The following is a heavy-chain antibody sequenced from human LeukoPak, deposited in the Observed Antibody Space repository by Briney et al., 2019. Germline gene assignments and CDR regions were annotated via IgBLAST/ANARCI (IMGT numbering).Heavy chain of an antibody. CDR2: IIPIFGTT. J-gene: IGHJ1*01. D-gene: IGHD3-22*01. Sequence: GASVKVSCKASGGTFSSYAISWVRQAPGQGLEWMGGIIPIFGTTNHAQKFQGRVTITADESTSTAYMELSSLRSEDTAVYYRAREWDSYDSSGYPVYWGQGTLVTVSS. CDR3: AREWDSYDSSGYPVY. V-gene: IGHV1-69*13. CDR1: GGTFSSYA.